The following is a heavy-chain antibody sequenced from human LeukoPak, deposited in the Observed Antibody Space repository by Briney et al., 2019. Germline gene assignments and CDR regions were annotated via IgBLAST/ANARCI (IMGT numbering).Heavy chain of an antibody. Sequence: SETLSLTCTVSGGSLSSYYWSWIRQPPGKGLEWIGYIYYSGSTNYNPSFKSRVTISVDTSKNQFSLKLSSVTAADTAVYYCAIGSWQPGYFDYWGQGTLVTVS. CDR3: AIGSWQPGYFDY. CDR1: GGSLSSYY. J-gene: IGHJ4*02. V-gene: IGHV4-59*01. D-gene: IGHD1-14*01. CDR2: IYYSGST.